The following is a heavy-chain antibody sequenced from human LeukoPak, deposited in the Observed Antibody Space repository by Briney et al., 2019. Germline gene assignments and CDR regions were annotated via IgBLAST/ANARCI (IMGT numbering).Heavy chain of an antibody. CDR1: RFTFSSSA. V-gene: IGHV3-23*01. CDR3: AKGGPQFFVY. D-gene: IGHD5-24*01. CDR2: ISGSGGST. Sequence: GGSLRLSCAASRFTFSSSAMSWVRQAPGKGLEWVSTISGSGGSTYSTDSVKGRFTISRDNSKSTLYLQMNSLRVEDTAIYYCAKGGPQFFVYWGQGTLVTVSS. J-gene: IGHJ4*02.